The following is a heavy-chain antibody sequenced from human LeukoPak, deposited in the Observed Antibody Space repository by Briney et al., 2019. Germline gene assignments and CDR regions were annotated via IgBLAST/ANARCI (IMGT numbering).Heavy chain of an antibody. CDR3: ARGGSMVRGVL. J-gene: IGHJ4*02. Sequence: GGSLRLSCVVSGFTVSSDLMNWVRQAPGKGLEWVSAMNSGGDTYYADSVRGRFIISRDKSRNTLYLQMNSPRVDDTAVYYCARGGSMVRGVLWGQGTLVTVSS. CDR1: GFTVSSDL. D-gene: IGHD3-10*01. V-gene: IGHV3-53*01. CDR2: MNSGGDT.